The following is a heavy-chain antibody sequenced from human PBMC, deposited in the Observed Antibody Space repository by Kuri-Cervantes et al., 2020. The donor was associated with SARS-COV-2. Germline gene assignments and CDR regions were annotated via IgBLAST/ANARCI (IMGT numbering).Heavy chain of an antibody. J-gene: IGHJ2*01. CDR1: GFTFSSYA. CDR2: ISGSGGST. V-gene: IGHV3-23*01. CDR3: ARDIRYSSSWYSRGYFDL. Sequence: GESLKISCAASGFTFSSYAMSWVRQAPGKGLEWVSAISGSGGSTYYADSVKGRFTISRDNAKNSLYLQMNSLRAEDTAVYYCARDIRYSSSWYSRGYFDLWGRGTLVTVSS. D-gene: IGHD6-13*01.